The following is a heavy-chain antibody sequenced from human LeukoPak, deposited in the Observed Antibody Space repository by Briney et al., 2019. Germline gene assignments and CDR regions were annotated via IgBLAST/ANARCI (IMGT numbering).Heavy chain of an antibody. CDR2: ISAHNGNT. D-gene: IGHD6-6*01. V-gene: IGHV1-18*01. J-gene: IGHJ6*03. CDR3: ARNLGIVGSSNHYMDV. Sequence: ASVKVSCKASGYTFTSYGISWVRQAPGQGLEWMGWISAHNGNTNCAQKLQGRVTMTTHTSTHTASMEQRSLRSDETAVEYCARNLGIVGSSNHYMDVWGKGTTVTVSS. CDR1: GYTFTSYG.